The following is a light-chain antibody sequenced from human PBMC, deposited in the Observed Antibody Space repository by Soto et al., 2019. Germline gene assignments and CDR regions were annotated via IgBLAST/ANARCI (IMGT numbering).Light chain of an antibody. V-gene: IGKV1-12*01. CDR1: QGISSY. CDR3: QQTYSAPQT. CDR2: ATS. Sequence: IQMTQSPFSVSASVGDTVTITCGASQGISSYLAWYQQKPGKAPKLLIYATSSLQSGVPSRFSGSGSGTDFTLTISSLQAEDFATYFCQQTYSAPQTFGQGAKVDIK. J-gene: IGKJ1*01.